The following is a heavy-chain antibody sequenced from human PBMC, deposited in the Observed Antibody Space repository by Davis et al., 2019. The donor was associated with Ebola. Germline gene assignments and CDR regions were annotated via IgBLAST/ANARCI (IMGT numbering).Heavy chain of an antibody. Sequence: DSVKGRFTISRHNSKNTLYLQMNSLRAEDTAVYYCARDTPGELRPANYYFYYMDVWGKGTTVTVSS. CDR3: ARDTPGELRPANYYFYYMDV. V-gene: IGHV3-30*01. J-gene: IGHJ6*03. D-gene: IGHD1-7*01.